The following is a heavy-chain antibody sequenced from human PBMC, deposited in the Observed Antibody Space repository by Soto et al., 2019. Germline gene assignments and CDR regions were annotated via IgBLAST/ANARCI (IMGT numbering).Heavy chain of an antibody. CDR2: INHSGST. Sequence: SETLSLTCAVYGGSFSGYYWSWIRQPPGKGLEWIGEINHSGSTNYNPSLKSQVTMSLDTSKNQFSLMLTSVTAADTAVYYCARVGATVTSQALGFDHWGQGILVTVSS. CDR1: GGSFSGYY. D-gene: IGHD4-17*01. V-gene: IGHV4-34*01. J-gene: IGHJ4*02. CDR3: ARVGATVTSQALGFDH.